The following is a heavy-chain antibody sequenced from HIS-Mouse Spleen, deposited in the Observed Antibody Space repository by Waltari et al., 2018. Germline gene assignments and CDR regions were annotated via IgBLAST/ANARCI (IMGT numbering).Heavy chain of an antibody. J-gene: IGHJ4*02. CDR1: GVTFSSYW. Sequence: EVQLVESGGGLGQPGGSLRLSCAASGVTFSSYWMHWVRQAPGKGLVGARRSISDGSSKGYADSVKGRFTISRDHAQNTLYLQMSSRRAEDTAVYYCARAAVAAPRGYFDYWGQGTLVTVSS. V-gene: IGHV3-74*01. CDR3: ARAAVAAPRGYFDY. D-gene: IGHD6-19*01. CDR2: SISDGSSK.